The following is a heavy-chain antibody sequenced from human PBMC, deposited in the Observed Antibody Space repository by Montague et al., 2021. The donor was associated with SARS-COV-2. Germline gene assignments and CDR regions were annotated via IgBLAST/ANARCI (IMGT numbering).Heavy chain of an antibody. V-gene: IGHV2-70*01. CDR1: GFSITTSTMG. D-gene: IGHD4-17*01. CDR3: ARSYGDYRDSYFDY. J-gene: IGHJ4*02. CDR2: IYWGEDQ. Sequence: PALVKPTQTLTLTCTFSGFSITTSTMGVGWIRQPPGKALEWLALIYWGEDQYYSTSLKTRLTISKDTSKNQVVLTMTNMDPIDTATYYCARSYGDYRDSYFDYWGQGTLVTVSS.